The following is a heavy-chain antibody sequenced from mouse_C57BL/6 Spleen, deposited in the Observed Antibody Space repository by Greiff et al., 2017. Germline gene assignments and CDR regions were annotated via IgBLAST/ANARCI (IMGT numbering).Heavy chain of an antibody. CDR3: ARRYDGYYDAMDY. Sequence: EVQLQQSGPGLVKPSQSLSLTCSVTGYSITSGYYWNWIRQFPGNKLEWMGYISYDGSNNYNPSLKNRISITRDTSKNQFFQKLNSVTTEDTATDYCARRYDGYYDAMDYWGQGTSVTVSS. CDR2: ISYDGSN. J-gene: IGHJ4*01. D-gene: IGHD2-14*01. V-gene: IGHV3-6*01. CDR1: GYSITSGYY.